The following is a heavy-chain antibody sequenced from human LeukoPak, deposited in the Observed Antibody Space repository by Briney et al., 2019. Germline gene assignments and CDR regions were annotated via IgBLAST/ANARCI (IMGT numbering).Heavy chain of an antibody. CDR2: IYYSGST. V-gene: IGHV4-59*01. Sequence: KPSGTLSLTFTVSGGSISSYYWSWIRQPPGKGLEWIGYIYYSGSTNYNPSLKSRVTISVDTSKNQFSLKLSSVTAADTAVYYCARAAGVPVAFDIWGQGTMVTVSS. D-gene: IGHD2-8*01. CDR1: GGSISSYY. CDR3: ARAAGVPVAFDI. J-gene: IGHJ3*02.